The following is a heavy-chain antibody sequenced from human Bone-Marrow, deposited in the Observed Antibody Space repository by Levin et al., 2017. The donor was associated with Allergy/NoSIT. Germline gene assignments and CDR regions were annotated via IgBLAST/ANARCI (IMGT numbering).Heavy chain of an antibody. D-gene: IGHD3-10*01. Sequence: PGGSLRLSCAASGFTVSGYYLSWVRQAPGKGLEWVSTIYDAGRTYYADSVKGRFTISRDNSKDTLYLQMNSLRADDTAEYYCARVRFPGYHGSGSYYNEYYFDSWGQGTLVTVSS. CDR3: ARVRFPGYHGSGSYYNEYYFDS. CDR1: GFTVSGYY. CDR2: IYDAGRT. J-gene: IGHJ4*02. V-gene: IGHV3-53*01.